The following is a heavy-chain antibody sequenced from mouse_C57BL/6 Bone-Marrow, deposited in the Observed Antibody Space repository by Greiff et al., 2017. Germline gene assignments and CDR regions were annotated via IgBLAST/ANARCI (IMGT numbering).Heavy chain of an antibody. J-gene: IGHJ4*01. CDR3: ARYIYYGNYYAMDY. CDR1: GFTFTDYY. V-gene: IGHV7-3*01. CDR2: IRNKANGYTT. Sequence: EVQLVESGGGLVQPGGSLSLSCAASGFTFTDYYMSWVRQPPGKALEWLGFIRNKANGYTTEHSASLKGRFTISRDNSQSILYLQMNARRAEDSATYYCARYIYYGNYYAMDYWGQGTSVTVSS. D-gene: IGHD2-1*01.